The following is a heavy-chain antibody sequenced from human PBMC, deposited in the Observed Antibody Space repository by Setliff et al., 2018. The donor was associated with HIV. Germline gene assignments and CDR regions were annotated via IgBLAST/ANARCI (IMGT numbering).Heavy chain of an antibody. V-gene: IGHV4-34*09. D-gene: IGHD2-15*01. CDR3: ARDGISGGAYPPYYFDY. Sequence: SETLSLTCAIYGGSFSGNYWSWIRQPPGKGLEWIGHIYYSGSTNYNPSLKSLVTISVDTSKNQFSLKLTSVTAADTAVYYCARDGISGGAYPPYYFDYWGHGTLVTVSS. CDR2: IYYSGST. CDR1: GGSFSGNY. J-gene: IGHJ4*01.